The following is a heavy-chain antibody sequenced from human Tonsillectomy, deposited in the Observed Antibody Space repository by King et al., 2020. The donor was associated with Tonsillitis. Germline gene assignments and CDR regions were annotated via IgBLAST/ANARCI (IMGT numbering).Heavy chain of an antibody. CDR1: GYTFSSYA. CDR3: AGLWVTKTPGRRVYYFYGFDV. D-gene: IGHD5-18*01. CDR2: ISGSGGST. Sequence: VQLVESGGGLVQPGGSLRLSCAASGYTFSSYAMSWVRQAPGQGLEWVSGISGSGGSTYYADTVKGRFTISRDNSKNTLSLQMNSLRAEDTAVYYCAGLWVTKTPGRRVYYFYGFDVWGQGTTVTVSS. J-gene: IGHJ6*02. V-gene: IGHV3-23*04.